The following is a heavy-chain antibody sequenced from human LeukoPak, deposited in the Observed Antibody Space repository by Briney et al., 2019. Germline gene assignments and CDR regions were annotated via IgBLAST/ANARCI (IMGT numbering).Heavy chain of an antibody. Sequence: SETLSLTCAVSGGSISSSSYYWGWIRQPPGKGLEWIGSIYCSGSTYYNPSLKSRVTISVDTYKNQFSLKLSSVTAADTAVYYCARLVVDYYDSSGYYLPYYFDYWGQGTLVTVSS. D-gene: IGHD3-22*01. CDR3: ARLVVDYYDSSGYYLPYYFDY. J-gene: IGHJ4*02. CDR2: IYCSGST. CDR1: GGSISSSSYY. V-gene: IGHV4-39*01.